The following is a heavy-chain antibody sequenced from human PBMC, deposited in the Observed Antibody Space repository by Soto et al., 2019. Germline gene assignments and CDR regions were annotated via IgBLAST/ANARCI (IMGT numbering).Heavy chain of an antibody. J-gene: IGHJ4*02. CDR1: GGSFSGYY. D-gene: IGHD3-10*01. CDR2: INHSGST. V-gene: IGHV4-34*01. CDR3: ARGQRDYFGSGSYYGRFYFDY. Sequence: SETLSLSCAVYGGSFSGYYWSWIRQPPGKGLEWIGEINHSGSTNYNPSLKSRVTISVDTSKNQFSLKLSSVTAADTAVYYCARGQRDYFGSGSYYGRFYFDYRGQRTLVTVSS.